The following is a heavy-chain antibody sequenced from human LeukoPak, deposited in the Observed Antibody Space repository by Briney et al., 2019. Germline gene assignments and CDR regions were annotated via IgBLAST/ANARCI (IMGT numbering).Heavy chain of an antibody. Sequence: GGSLRLSCAASGFTFSSYGMHWVRQAPGKGLEWVAVIWYDGSNKYYADSVKGRFTISRDNSKNTLYLQMNSLRAEDTAVYYCARDLNGGRIEEKEYSSSNWGQGTLVTVSS. CDR2: IWYDGSNK. J-gene: IGHJ4*02. D-gene: IGHD6-6*01. CDR3: ARDLNGGRIEEKEYSSSN. CDR1: GFTFSSYG. V-gene: IGHV3-33*01.